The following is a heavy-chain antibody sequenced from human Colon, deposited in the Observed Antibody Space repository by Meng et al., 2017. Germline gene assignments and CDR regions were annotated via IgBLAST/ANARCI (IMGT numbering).Heavy chain of an antibody. CDR3: ARNPVIPDARTFDF. V-gene: IGHV4-30-4*01. D-gene: IGHD2-2*01. CDR1: GGSIKSADYY. CDR2: INSSGNT. J-gene: IGHJ4*02. Sequence: QVQLQEAGPGVVKPSQTRSLTRTISGGSIKSADYYWNWIRQSPGKGLEWIGYINSSGNTYYTPSLKSRLTMSLDTSKNQFSLRLTSVTAADTAVYYCARNPVIPDARTFDFWGQGALVTVSS.